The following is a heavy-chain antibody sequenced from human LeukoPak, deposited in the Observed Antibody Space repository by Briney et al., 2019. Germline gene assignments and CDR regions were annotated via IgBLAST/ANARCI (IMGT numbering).Heavy chain of an antibody. J-gene: IGHJ6*02. CDR2: IYYSGST. V-gene: IGHV4-30-4*01. CDR3: ARSDVPRSYYYYGMDV. Sequence: SQTLSLTCTVSGGSISSGDYYWSWIRQPPGKGLEWIGYIYYSGSTYYNPSLKSRVTISVDTSKNQFSLKLTSVTAADTAVYYCARSDVPRSYYYYGMDVWGQGTTVTVSS. D-gene: IGHD6-6*01. CDR1: GGSISSGDYY.